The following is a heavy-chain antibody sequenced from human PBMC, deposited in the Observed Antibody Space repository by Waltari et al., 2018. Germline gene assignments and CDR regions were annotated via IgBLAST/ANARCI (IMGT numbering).Heavy chain of an antibody. V-gene: IGHV3-53*01. J-gene: IGHJ4*02. Sequence: EVQLVESGGGLIQPGGSLRLSCAASGFTVSSHYMSWVRQAPGKGLEWVSVIYSGGSTYYADSVKGRFTISRDNSKNTLYLQMNSLRAEDTAVYYCAREGPHSSSWYGGGVDYWGQGTLVTVSS. CDR2: IYSGGST. CDR1: GFTVSSHY. D-gene: IGHD6-13*01. CDR3: AREGPHSSSWYGGGVDY.